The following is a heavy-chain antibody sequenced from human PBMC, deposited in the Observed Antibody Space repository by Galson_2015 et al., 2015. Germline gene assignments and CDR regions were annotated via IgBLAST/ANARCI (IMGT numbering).Heavy chain of an antibody. CDR3: ARVLGAGSSTGRGYGTDV. CDR1: GFIVSSNY. Sequence: SLRLSCAASGFIVSSNYMSWVRQAPGKGLEWVSIIYSGGSTDYADSVRGRFTISRDNSKNTLYLQMNSLITDDTAVYYCARVLGAGSSTGRGYGTDVWGQGTTVTVSS. D-gene: IGHD2-2*01. CDR2: IYSGGST. J-gene: IGHJ6*02. V-gene: IGHV3-53*01.